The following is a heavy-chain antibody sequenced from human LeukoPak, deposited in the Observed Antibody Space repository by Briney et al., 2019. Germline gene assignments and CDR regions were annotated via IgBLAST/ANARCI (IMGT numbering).Heavy chain of an antibody. CDR1: GFTLSNYW. CDR2: INGDGRST. J-gene: IGHJ4*02. D-gene: IGHD3-22*01. V-gene: IGHV3-74*01. Sequence: GGSLRLSCAASGFTLSNYWMHWVRQTPGKGLVWVSHINGDGRSTSYADSVKGRFTISRDNAENTLYLQMNSLRAEDTAVYYCGRGGVVAAIDYWGQGTLVTVSS. CDR3: GRGGVVAAIDY.